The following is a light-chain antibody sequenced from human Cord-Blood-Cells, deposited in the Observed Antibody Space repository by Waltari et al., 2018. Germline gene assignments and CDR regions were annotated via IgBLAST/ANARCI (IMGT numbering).Light chain of an antibody. V-gene: IGLV2-23*01. CDR1: SSDVGSYNL. J-gene: IGLJ3*02. CDR2: EGS. CDR3: CSYAGSSTWV. Sequence: QSALTQPASVSGSPGQSFTISFTGTSSDVGSYNLVSWYQQHPGKAPKLMIYEGSKRPSGVSNRFSGSKSGNTASLTISGLQAEDEADYYCCSYAGSSTWVFGGGTKLTVL.